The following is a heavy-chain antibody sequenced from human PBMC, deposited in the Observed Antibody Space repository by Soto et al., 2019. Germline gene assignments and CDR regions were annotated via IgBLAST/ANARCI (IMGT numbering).Heavy chain of an antibody. J-gene: IGHJ5*02. D-gene: IGHD3-10*01. CDR1: DYTFTDYG. CDR3: ALGGYFGSGSYAWFDP. V-gene: IGHV1-18*01. CDR2: ISTYTGNT. Sequence: ASVKVSCKASDYTFTDYGISWVRQAPGQGLEWMGWISTYTGNTNYAQNLQGRVSMTTDTSTSTAYMELRSLRSDDTAVYYCALGGYFGSGSYAWFDPWGQGTLVTVS.